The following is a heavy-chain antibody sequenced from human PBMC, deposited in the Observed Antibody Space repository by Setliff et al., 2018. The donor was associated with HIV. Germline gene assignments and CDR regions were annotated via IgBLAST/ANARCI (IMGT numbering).Heavy chain of an antibody. V-gene: IGHV4-61*09. Sequence: SETLSLTCTVSGGSMNSDSYSWTWLRQPAGKGPELIGHIYVGGSVIYNPSLASRVTISMVPSKNQFSLVLSSVTAADTAKYYCARAKTIGVSAVFFDPWGQGRPVTVSS. D-gene: IGHD3-3*01. J-gene: IGHJ5*02. CDR1: GGSMNSDSYS. CDR2: IYVGGSV. CDR3: ARAKTIGVSAVFFDP.